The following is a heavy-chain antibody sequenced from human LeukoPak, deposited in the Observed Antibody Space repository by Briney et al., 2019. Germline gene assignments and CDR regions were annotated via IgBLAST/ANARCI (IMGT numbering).Heavy chain of an antibody. V-gene: IGHV4-4*07. CDR3: ARDPVRGVGYYFDY. CDR2: IYTSGST. J-gene: IGHJ4*02. Sequence: SETLSLTCTVSGGSISSYYWSWIRQPAGKGLEWIGRIYTSGSTNYNPSLKSRVTMSVDTSKNQLSLKLSSVTAADTAVYYCARDPVRGVGYYFDYWGQGTLVSVSS. D-gene: IGHD3-10*01. CDR1: GGSISSYY.